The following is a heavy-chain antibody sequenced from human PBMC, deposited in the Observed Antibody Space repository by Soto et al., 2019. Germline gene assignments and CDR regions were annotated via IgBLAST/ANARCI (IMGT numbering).Heavy chain of an antibody. CDR2: ISYDGSNY. V-gene: IGHV3-30*18. Sequence: PGGSLRLSCAASGFTFSSYGMHWVRQAPGKGLEWVAVISYDGSNYYYADSVKGRFTISRDNSKNTLYLQMNSLRAEDTVLYYCAKDLSPAVAGTYYMDVWGKGTTVTVSS. D-gene: IGHD6-19*01. J-gene: IGHJ6*03. CDR3: AKDLSPAVAGTYYMDV. CDR1: GFTFSSYG.